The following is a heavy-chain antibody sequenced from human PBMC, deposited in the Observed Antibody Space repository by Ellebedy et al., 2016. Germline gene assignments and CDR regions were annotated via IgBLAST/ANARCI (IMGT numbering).Heavy chain of an antibody. D-gene: IGHD3-3*01. Sequence: GGSLRLSCAASGFTFSSYAMSWVRQAPGKGLEWVSAISGSGGSTYYADSVKGWFTISRDNSKNTLYLQMNSLRTEDTAVYYCAKALRFLEWLPVIDYWGQGTLVTVSS. CDR3: AKALRFLEWLPVIDY. CDR1: GFTFSSYA. CDR2: ISGSGGST. J-gene: IGHJ4*02. V-gene: IGHV3-23*01.